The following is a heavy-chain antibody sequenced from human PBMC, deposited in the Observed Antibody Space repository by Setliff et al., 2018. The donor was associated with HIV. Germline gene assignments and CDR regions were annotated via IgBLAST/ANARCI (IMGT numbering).Heavy chain of an antibody. J-gene: IGHJ5*02. CDR1: GFIFSTEA. CDR2: IARDGSYR. CDR3: ARELAPP. V-gene: IGHV3-30*04. Sequence: GGSLRLSCAASGFIFSTEAMHWVRQAPGKGLEWVAVIARDGSYRFYADSVQGRFTIARDNPKNTVFLHMNSLRHEDTALYYCARELAPPWGQGTLVTV.